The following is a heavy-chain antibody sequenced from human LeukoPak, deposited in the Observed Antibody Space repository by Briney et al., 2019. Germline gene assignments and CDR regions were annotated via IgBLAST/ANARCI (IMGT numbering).Heavy chain of an antibody. J-gene: IGHJ4*02. D-gene: IGHD3-10*01. CDR1: GFTFSSYW. V-gene: IGHV3-74*01. Sequence: PGGSLRLSCVASGFTFSSYWMHWVRQDPRKGLVWVSRINGDGRNINYADSVRGRFTISRDNAKNTLYLQMNTLRVEDTAVYYCARNNYYGSGSGVDYWGQGTLVTVSS. CDR2: INGDGRNI. CDR3: ARNNYYGSGSGVDY.